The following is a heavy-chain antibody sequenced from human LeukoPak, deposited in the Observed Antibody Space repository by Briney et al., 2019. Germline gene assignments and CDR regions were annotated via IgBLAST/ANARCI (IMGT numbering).Heavy chain of an antibody. D-gene: IGHD6-19*01. CDR3: AKDRESVAAPYYFDY. CDR1: GFTFSSYA. CDR2: ISGSGGST. V-gene: IGHV3-23*01. Sequence: GGSLRLSCAASGFTFSSYAMSWVSQAPGKGLEWVSAISGSGGSTYYADSVKGRFTISRDNSKNTLYLQMNSLRAEDTAVYYCAKDRESVAAPYYFDYWGQGTLVTVSS. J-gene: IGHJ4*02.